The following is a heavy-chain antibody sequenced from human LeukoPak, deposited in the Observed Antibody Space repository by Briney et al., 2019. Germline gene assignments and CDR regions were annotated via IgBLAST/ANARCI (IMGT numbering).Heavy chain of an antibody. Sequence: GGSLRLSCAASEFTFGDYSMSWIRQAPGKGLEWVSYISRNGSIIYYADSLKGRFTISRDNAKNSLYLQMNSLRAEDTAVYYCARERKYDSNFDYWGQGTLVTVSS. D-gene: IGHD1-1*01. CDR3: ARERKYDSNFDY. CDR2: ISRNGSII. V-gene: IGHV3-11*04. CDR1: EFTFGDYS. J-gene: IGHJ4*02.